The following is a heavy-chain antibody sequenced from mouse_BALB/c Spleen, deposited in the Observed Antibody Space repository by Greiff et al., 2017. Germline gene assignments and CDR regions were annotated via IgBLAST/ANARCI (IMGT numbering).Heavy chain of an antibody. D-gene: IGHD1-1*01. CDR3: ARGFDYYGSSYDVAY. Sequence: VQLQQSGAELAKPGASVKMSCKASGYTFTSYWMHWVKQRPGQVLEWIGYINPSTGYTEYNQKFKDKATLTADKSSSTAYMQLSSLTSEDSAVYYCARGFDYYGSSYDVAYWGQGTLVTVSA. CDR1: GYTFTSYW. CDR2: INPSTGYT. V-gene: IGHV1-7*01. J-gene: IGHJ3*01.